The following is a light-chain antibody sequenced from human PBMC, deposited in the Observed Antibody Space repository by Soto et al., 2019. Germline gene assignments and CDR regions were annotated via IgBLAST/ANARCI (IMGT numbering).Light chain of an antibody. V-gene: IGLV2-8*01. Sequence: QSVLTQPASESGSPGQSITISCTGTSSDVGGYNYVSWYQQYPGKAPKLIMYEVTKRPSGVPNRFSGSKSGNTASLSVSGLQAEDEADYYCCSYVGSNNYVFGTGTKVTVL. J-gene: IGLJ1*01. CDR2: EVT. CDR1: SSDVGGYNY. CDR3: CSYVGSNNYV.